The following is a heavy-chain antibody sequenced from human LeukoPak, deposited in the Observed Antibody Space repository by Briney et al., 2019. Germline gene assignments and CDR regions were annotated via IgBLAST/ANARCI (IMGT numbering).Heavy chain of an antibody. D-gene: IGHD1-26*01. V-gene: IGHV3-20*04. CDR3: ARGPYTGSFYPDY. J-gene: IGHJ4*02. CDR2: INWNGVST. CDR1: GFTFDDYG. Sequence: GGSLTLSCAASGFTFDDYGMSWVRHAPGKGLEWVSGINWNGVSTGYADSVKGRFTISRDNAKNSLSLQMNSLRVEDTAFYYCARGPYTGSFYPDYWGQGTLVTVSS.